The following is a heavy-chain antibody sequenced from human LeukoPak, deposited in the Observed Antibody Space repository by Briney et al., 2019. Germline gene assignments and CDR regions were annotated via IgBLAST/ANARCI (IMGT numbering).Heavy chain of an antibody. Sequence: MPGGSLRLSCEVSGFDFTSYVMTWVRQAPGKGLEWVSSITAGSSYIDYTPSVEGRFTISRDNSKNSLFLHMNSLRAEDTALYYCARVGVSVTNTPAFDYWGQGTLVTVSS. V-gene: IGHV3-21*01. CDR2: ITAGSSYI. J-gene: IGHJ4*02. CDR3: ARVGVSVTNTPAFDY. D-gene: IGHD2-15*01. CDR1: GFDFTSYV.